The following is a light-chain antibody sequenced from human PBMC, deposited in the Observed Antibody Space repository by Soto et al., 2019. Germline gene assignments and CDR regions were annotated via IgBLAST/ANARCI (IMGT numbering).Light chain of an antibody. CDR3: QQYNSYSWT. V-gene: IGKV1-5*03. CDR1: QSFNNW. J-gene: IGKJ1*01. Sequence: DIQMTQSPSTLSASVGDTVTITCRASQSFNNWLAWYQQKPGKAPKFLIYKASTLESGVPSRFSGSGSGTDSTFTISSPQPDDFSTYSCQQYNSYSWTFGQGTKVEIK. CDR2: KAS.